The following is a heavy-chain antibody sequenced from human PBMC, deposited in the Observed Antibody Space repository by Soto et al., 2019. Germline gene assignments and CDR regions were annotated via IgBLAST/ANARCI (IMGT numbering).Heavy chain of an antibody. CDR3: VQTTGWPGFDF. V-gene: IGHV3-53*01. J-gene: IGHJ4*02. Sequence: EVQLVESGGGLIQPGGSLRLSCAASGFTVSSKYMTWVRQAPGKGLEWVSVIYGGGTTYYADSVKGRFTISRDNSKSTLYLQVNSLRAEDTAVYYCVQTTGWPGFDFWGQGTVVTVSS. CDR2: IYGGGTT. CDR1: GFTVSSKY. D-gene: IGHD6-19*01.